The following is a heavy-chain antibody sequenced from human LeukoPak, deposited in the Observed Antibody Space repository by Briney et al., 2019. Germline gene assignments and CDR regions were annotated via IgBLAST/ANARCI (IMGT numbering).Heavy chain of an antibody. CDR2: IYYSGST. Sequence: PSETLSLTCTVSGGSISSYYWSWIRQPPGKGLEWIGYIYYSGSTNYNPSLKSRVTISVDTSKNQFSLKLSSVTAADTAVYYCARDRDSSSWPGLCYWGQGTLVTVSS. D-gene: IGHD6-13*01. J-gene: IGHJ4*02. CDR1: GGSISSYY. CDR3: ARDRDSSSWPGLCY. V-gene: IGHV4-59*01.